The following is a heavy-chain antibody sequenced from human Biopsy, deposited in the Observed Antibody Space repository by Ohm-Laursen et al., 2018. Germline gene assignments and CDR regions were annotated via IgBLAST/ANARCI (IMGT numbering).Heavy chain of an antibody. CDR2: INQAGTT. J-gene: IGHJ4*02. D-gene: IGHD2-15*01. Sequence: GTLSLTCPVFGKTFSDYQWSWIRQPPGKGLEWIGQINQAGTTNYNPSLKSRVSISADASKYEFSLRLTSVTAADTAVYLCGNEVHGRDYWGLGAQVTVPS. CDR1: GKTFSDYQ. V-gene: IGHV4-34*08. CDR3: GNEVHGRDY.